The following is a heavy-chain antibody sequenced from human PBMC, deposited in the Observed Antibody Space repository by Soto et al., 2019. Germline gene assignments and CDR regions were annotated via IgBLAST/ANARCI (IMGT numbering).Heavy chain of an antibody. Sequence: ASVKVSCKASGYTFTSYDINWVRQATGQGIEWMGWMNPNSGNTGYAQKFQGRVTMTRNTSISTAYMELSSLRSEDTAVFYCARADFNWNDGDDAFDIWGQXXM. CDR1: GYTFTSYD. CDR3: ARADFNWNDGDDAFDI. V-gene: IGHV1-8*01. CDR2: MNPNSGNT. J-gene: IGHJ3*02. D-gene: IGHD1-20*01.